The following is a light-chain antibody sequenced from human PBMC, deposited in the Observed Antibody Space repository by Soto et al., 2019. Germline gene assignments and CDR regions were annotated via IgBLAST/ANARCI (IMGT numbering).Light chain of an antibody. V-gene: IGKV1-39*01. CDR2: AAS. Sequence: DIQMTHSPSSLSASLGDRVTITCRASQSIVTYLNWYLQKPGKAPKLLIYAASNLQSGVPSRFSGSGSGTDFTLTISSLQPEDFATYYCQQSYSTPITFGQGTRLEIK. J-gene: IGKJ5*01. CDR3: QQSYSTPIT. CDR1: QSIVTY.